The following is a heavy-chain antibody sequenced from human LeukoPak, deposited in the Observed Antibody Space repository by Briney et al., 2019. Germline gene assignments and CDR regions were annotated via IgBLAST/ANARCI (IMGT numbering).Heavy chain of an antibody. J-gene: IGHJ4*02. D-gene: IGHD3-22*01. Sequence: SETLSLTCTVSGGSISSYYWNWIRQPPGKGLEWIGTVYYSETYYNPSLKSRVTISADTSKNQFSLKLSSVTAADTAVYYCARDHHKYYYDSSSLDYWGQGTLVTVSS. CDR3: ARDHHKYYYDSSSLDY. CDR1: GGSISSYY. V-gene: IGHV4-59*12. CDR2: VYYSET.